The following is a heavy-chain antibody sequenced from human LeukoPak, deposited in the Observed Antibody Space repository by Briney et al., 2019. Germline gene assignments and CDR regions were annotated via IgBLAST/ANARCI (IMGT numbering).Heavy chain of an antibody. V-gene: IGHV3-20*04. Sequence: PGGSLRLSCAASGFTFSSYGMHWVRQAPGKGLEWVPGINWNGGSTGYADSVKGRFTISRDNAKNSLYLQMNSLRAEDTALYYCARVKGRSSWYVFDYWGQGTLVTVSS. D-gene: IGHD6-13*01. CDR1: GFTFSSYG. CDR2: INWNGGST. CDR3: ARVKGRSSWYVFDY. J-gene: IGHJ4*02.